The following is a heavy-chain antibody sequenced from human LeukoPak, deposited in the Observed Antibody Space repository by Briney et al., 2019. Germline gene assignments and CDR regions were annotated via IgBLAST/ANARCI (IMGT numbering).Heavy chain of an antibody. CDR3: AREDPQTTVPEGMDV. CDR1: GGSIGTYY. Sequence: PETLSLTCTVSGGSIGTYYWSWIRQSPGEGLGWIGYIYYSGTTNYNPSLKSRVTISVDTSKNQFSLQLRSVTAADTAVYYCAREDPQTTVPEGMDVWAKETTVSVSS. J-gene: IGHJ6*04. V-gene: IGHV4-59*01. CDR2: IYYSGTT. D-gene: IGHD4-17*01.